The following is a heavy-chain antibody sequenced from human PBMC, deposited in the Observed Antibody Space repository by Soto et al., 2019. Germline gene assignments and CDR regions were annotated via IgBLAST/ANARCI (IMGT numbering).Heavy chain of an antibody. Sequence: KSSETLSLTCAVSGYSISSGYYWGWIRHPPGKGLEWIGSISHSGNTYYNPSLKSRVTISVDTSKNQFSLKLSSVTAADTAVYFCGRDYVDTSMVWGQGTLVTVSS. J-gene: IGHJ4*02. V-gene: IGHV4-38-2*02. CDR3: GRDYVDTSMV. CDR1: GYSISSGYY. CDR2: ISHSGNT. D-gene: IGHD5-18*01.